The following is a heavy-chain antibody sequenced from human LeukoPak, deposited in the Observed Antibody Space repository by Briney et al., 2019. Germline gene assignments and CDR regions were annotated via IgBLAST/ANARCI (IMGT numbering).Heavy chain of an antibody. CDR3: ARDLHYGDKIGY. D-gene: IGHD4-23*01. V-gene: IGHV3-9*01. CDR2: ISWNSGSI. CDR1: GFTFDDYA. J-gene: IGHJ4*02. Sequence: GRSLRLSCAASGFTFDDYAMHWVRQAPGKGLEWVSGISWNSGSIGYADSVKGRFTISRDNAKNSLYLQMNSLRAEDTALYYCARDLHYGDKIGYWGQGTLVTVSS.